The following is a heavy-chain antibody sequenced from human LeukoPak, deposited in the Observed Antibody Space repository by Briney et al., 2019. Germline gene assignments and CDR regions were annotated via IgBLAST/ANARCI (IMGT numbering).Heavy chain of an antibody. D-gene: IGHD5-12*01. CDR2: IYSGGST. J-gene: IGHJ3*02. CDR3: ARHSRCGSGGYENAFDI. V-gene: IGHV4-39*01. Sequence: PSETLSLTCTVPGGSISSSSYYWDWIRQSPGKGLEWIGNIYSGGSTYYTPSLKSRVTISVDTSKNQFSLKLSSVTAADTAIYFCARHSRCGSGGYENAFDIWGQGTMVTVSS. CDR1: GGSISSSSYY.